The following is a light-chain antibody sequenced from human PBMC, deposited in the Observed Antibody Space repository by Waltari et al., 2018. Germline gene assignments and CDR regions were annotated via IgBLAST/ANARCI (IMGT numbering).Light chain of an antibody. CDR1: GSNIGTNS. CDR3: AAWDDSLNGVI. CDR2: SDN. Sequence: QSVLTQPPSTSGTPGQRVTLSCSGRGSNIGTNSVKWYQQLPGTAPKLLIYSDNHRPSGVPDRFSGSKSGTSASLAISGLQSEDEADYYCAAWDDSLNGVIFGGGTKLTVL. V-gene: IGLV1-44*01. J-gene: IGLJ2*01.